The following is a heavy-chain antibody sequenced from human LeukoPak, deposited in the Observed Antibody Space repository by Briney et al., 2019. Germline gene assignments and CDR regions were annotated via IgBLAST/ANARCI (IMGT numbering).Heavy chain of an antibody. D-gene: IGHD2-15*01. V-gene: IGHV1-46*01. CDR2: IYPRDGST. CDR1: GYTFTSNY. Sequence: PRASVKVSCKASGYTFTSNYIHWVRQAPGQGLEWMGMIYPRDGSTSYAQKFQGRVTVTRDTSTSTVHMELSGLRSEDTAVYYCARLLTPYYYYYYGMDVWGQGTTVTVSS. J-gene: IGHJ6*02. CDR3: ARLLTPYYYYYYGMDV.